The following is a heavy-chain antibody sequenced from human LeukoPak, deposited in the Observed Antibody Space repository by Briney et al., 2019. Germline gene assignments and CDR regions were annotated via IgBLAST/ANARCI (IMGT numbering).Heavy chain of an antibody. J-gene: IGHJ4*02. Sequence: SETLSLTCTVSGGSISTSSYYWGWIRQPPGKGLEWIGSIYYSGRTYYSPSLKSRVTLSVDTSKNQFSLKLSSVTAADTAVYYCATEYGPGGDCWGQGTLVTVSS. CDR3: ATEYGPGGDC. CDR1: GGSISTSSYY. D-gene: IGHD4-17*01. V-gene: IGHV4-39*07. CDR2: IYYSGRT.